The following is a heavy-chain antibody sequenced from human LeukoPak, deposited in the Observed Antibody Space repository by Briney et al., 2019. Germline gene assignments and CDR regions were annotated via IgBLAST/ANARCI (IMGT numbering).Heavy chain of an antibody. CDR3: ARASTGGPIGY. J-gene: IGHJ4*02. Sequence: ASVKVSCKASGYTFTGYYMHWVRQAPGQGLEWMGWINPNSGGTNYAQKFQGRVTMARDTSISTAYMELSRLKSDDTAVYYCARASTGGPIGYWGQGTLVTVSS. CDR2: INPNSGGT. V-gene: IGHV1-2*02. D-gene: IGHD1-26*01. CDR1: GYTFTGYY.